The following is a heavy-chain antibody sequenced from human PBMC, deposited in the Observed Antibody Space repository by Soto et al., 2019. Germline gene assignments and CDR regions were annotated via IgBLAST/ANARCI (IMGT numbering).Heavy chain of an antibody. CDR2: ISTYNGDT. CDR1: GYTFTSNG. J-gene: IGHJ4*02. Sequence: QVQLVQSGAEVKKPGASVKVSCKTSGYTFTSNGVSWVRQAPGQGLEWMGWISTYNGDTNYAQKFQDRVTMTTDTSTSTAYMELRSLRSDDTAVYYCARDRERACATGYWGQGTLVTVSS. CDR3: ARDRERACATGY. V-gene: IGHV1-18*04. D-gene: IGHD1-26*01.